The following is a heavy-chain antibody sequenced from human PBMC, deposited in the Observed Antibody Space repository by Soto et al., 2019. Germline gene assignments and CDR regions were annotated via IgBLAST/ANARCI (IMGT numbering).Heavy chain of an antibody. J-gene: IGHJ6*02. Sequence: ASVKVSCKASGYSFTDYHIHWVRQAPGQGLEWLGRINPKSGGTSTAQKFQGWVTMTTDTSISTDSMELTRRTSDDTAIYYCARGDSTDCSNGVCSFFYNHDMDVWGQGTTVTVSS. D-gene: IGHD2-8*01. V-gene: IGHV1-2*04. CDR2: INPKSGGT. CDR3: ARGDSTDCSNGVCSFFYNHDMDV. CDR1: GYSFTDYH.